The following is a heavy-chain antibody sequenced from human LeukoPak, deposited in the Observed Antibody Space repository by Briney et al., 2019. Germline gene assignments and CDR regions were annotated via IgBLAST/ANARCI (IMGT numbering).Heavy chain of an antibody. CDR1: GGSISSSGYY. V-gene: IGHV4-39*07. CDR2: MYYSGST. Sequence: SETLSLTCTVSGGSISSSGYYWGWIRQPPGKGLEWIGSMYYSGSTYYNPSLKSRVTISVDTSKNHFSLKLSSVTAADTAVYYCARGRGDYWGQGTLVTVSS. D-gene: IGHD3-10*01. CDR3: ARGRGDY. J-gene: IGHJ4*02.